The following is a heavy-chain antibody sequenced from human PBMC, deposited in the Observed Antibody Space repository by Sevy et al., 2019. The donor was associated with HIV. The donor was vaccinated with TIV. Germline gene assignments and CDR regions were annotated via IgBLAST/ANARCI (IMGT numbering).Heavy chain of an antibody. CDR3: VKVGGDCTGGVCYYYYGMDV. Sequence: GGSLRLSCAASGFTFSSYGMHWVRQAPGKGLEWVAFIRYDGSNKYYADSVKGRFTISRDNSKNTLYLQMNSLRAEDTAVYYCVKVGGDCTGGVCYYYYGMDVWGQGTTVTVSS. V-gene: IGHV3-30*02. J-gene: IGHJ6*02. D-gene: IGHD2-8*02. CDR1: GFTFSSYG. CDR2: IRYDGSNK.